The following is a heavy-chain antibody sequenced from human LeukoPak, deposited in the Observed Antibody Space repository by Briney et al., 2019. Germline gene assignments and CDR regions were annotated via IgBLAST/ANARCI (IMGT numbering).Heavy chain of an antibody. CDR1: GGTFSSYA. V-gene: IGHV1-69*06. CDR3: ARPPRYCSSTSCYDDWYFDL. D-gene: IGHD2-2*01. J-gene: IGHJ2*01. CDR2: IIPIFGTA. Sequence: SVKVSCKASGGTFSSYAISWVRQAPGQGLEWMGGIIPIFGTANYAQKFQGRVTITADKSTSTAYMELSSLRSEDTAVYYCARPPRYCSSTSCYDDWYFDLWGRGTLVTASS.